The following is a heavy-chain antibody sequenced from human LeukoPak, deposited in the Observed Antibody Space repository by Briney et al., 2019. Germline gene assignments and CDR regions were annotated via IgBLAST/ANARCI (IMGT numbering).Heavy chain of an antibody. CDR3: ARPHLDGYYYYFDY. CDR1: GFTFRTHA. Sequence: GGSLRLSCAASGFTFRTHAISWVRQAPGKGLEWVSAISGRGDNTYYSDSVKGRFTISRDTSRNTLYLQMSSLRAEDTAIYYCARPHLDGYYYYFDYWGQGTLVTVSP. D-gene: IGHD3-22*01. V-gene: IGHV3-23*01. J-gene: IGHJ4*02. CDR2: ISGRGDNT.